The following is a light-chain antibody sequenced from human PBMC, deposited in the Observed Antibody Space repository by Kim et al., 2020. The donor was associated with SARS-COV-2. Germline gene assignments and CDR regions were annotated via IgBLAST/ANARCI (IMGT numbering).Light chain of an antibody. CDR3: AAWDDRLKEV. CDR2: GNQ. J-gene: IGLJ3*02. CDR1: GPNIGSNV. Sequence: GHTVTIAGSRGGPNIGSNVEYWYQHPPRTAPQVLIYGNQQRPRVAPGLFAGTKCSTSASLVISGLQYEDEADYYSAAWDDRLKEVFGGGTQVTVL. V-gene: IGLV1-47*02.